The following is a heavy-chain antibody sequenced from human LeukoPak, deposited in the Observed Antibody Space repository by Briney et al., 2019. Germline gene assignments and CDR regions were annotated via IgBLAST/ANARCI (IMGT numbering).Heavy chain of an antibody. CDR3: ARDPLDY. J-gene: IGHJ4*02. V-gene: IGHV3-48*01. Sequence: GSLRLSCAXSGFTFXNYNMTWVRQAPGKGLEWLSYISSSSSTIYYADSVKGRFTISRDNAKNSLYLQMNSLRAEDTAVYYCARDPLDYWGQGTLVTVSS. CDR2: ISSSSSTI. CDR1: GFTFXNYN.